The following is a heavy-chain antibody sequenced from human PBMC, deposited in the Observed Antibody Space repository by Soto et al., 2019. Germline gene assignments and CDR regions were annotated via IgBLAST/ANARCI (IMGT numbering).Heavy chain of an antibody. CDR1: GGSISSSSYY. V-gene: IGHV4-39*01. Sequence: PSETLSLTCTVSGGSISSSSYYWSWIRQPPGKGLEWIGSIYYSGSTYYNPSLKSRVTISVDTSKNQFSLKLSSVTAADTAVYYCARLSIAAGENWFDPWGQGTLVTVSS. D-gene: IGHD6-6*01. CDR2: IYYSGST. CDR3: ARLSIAAGENWFDP. J-gene: IGHJ5*02.